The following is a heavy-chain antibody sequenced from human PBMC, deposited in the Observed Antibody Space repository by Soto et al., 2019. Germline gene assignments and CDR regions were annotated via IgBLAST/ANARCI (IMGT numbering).Heavy chain of an antibody. J-gene: IGHJ5*02. V-gene: IGHV4-38-2*02. CDR3: ARDDVALGTPSWFDP. CDR2: IYHSGST. Sequence: SETLSLTCAVSGYSISSGYYWGWIRQPPGKGLEWIGSIYHSGSTYYNPSLKSRVTISVDTSKNQFSLKLSSVTAADTAVYYCARDDVALGTPSWFDPWGQGTLVTVSS. D-gene: IGHD3-16*01. CDR1: GYSISSGYY.